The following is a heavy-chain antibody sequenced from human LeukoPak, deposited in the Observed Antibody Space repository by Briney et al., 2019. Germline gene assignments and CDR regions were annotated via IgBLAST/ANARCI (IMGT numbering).Heavy chain of an antibody. CDR1: GGSISSSSYY. CDR3: AKDPAGLGESSGYYSPPDS. D-gene: IGHD3-22*01. V-gene: IGHV4-39*07. J-gene: IGHJ4*02. Sequence: SETLSLTCTVSGGSISSSSYYWGWIRQPPGKGLEWIGSIYYSGSTYYNPSLKSRVTISVDTSKNQFSLKLSSVTAADTAVYYCAKDPAGLGESSGYYSPPDSWGQGTLVTVSS. CDR2: IYYSGST.